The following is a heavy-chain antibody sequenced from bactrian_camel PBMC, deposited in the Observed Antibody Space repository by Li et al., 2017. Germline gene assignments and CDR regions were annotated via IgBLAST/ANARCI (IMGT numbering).Heavy chain of an antibody. CDR1: GYTYSSYC. Sequence: VQLVESGGGSVQAGGSLRLSCAASGYTYSSYCMGWFRQAPGKEREGVALIGSTGSTSYADSVTGRFTISQDNGKNSLYLQMNSLKPEDTAMYYCAAHPSGSCFFAGLRLSDYWGQGTQVTVS. CDR2: IGSTGST. D-gene: IGHD1*01. V-gene: IGHV3S55*01. J-gene: IGHJ4*01. CDR3: AAHPSGSCFFAGLRLSDY.